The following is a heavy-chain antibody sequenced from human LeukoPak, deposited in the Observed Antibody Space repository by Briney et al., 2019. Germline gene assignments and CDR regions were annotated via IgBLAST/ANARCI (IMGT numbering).Heavy chain of an antibody. CDR2: MNPNSGNT. J-gene: IGHJ6*02. V-gene: IGHV1-8*01. CDR1: GYTFTSYD. CDR3: ARGNYDILTGYYYPYYYYYGMDV. Sequence: ASVKVSCKASGYTFTSYDINWVRQATGQGLEWMGWMNPNSGNTGYAQKFQGRVTMTRNTSISTAYMELSSLRSEDTAVYYCARGNYDILTGYYYPYYYYYGMDVWGQGTTVTVSS. D-gene: IGHD3-9*01.